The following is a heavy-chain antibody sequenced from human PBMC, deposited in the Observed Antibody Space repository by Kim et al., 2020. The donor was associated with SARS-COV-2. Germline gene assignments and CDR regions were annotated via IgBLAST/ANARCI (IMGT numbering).Heavy chain of an antibody. V-gene: IGHV4-34*01. Sequence: SETLSLTCAVYGGSFSGYYWSWIRQPPGKGLEWIGEINHSGSTNYNPSLKSRVTISVDTSKNQFSLKLSSVTAADTAVYYCARGFYSSGWVRSPIDYWGQGTLVTVSS. CDR3: ARGFYSSGWVRSPIDY. J-gene: IGHJ4*02. D-gene: IGHD6-19*01. CDR2: INHSGST. CDR1: GGSFSGYY.